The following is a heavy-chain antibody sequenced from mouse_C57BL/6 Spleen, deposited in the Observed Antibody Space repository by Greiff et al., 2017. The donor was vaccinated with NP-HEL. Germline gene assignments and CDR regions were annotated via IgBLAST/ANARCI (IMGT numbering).Heavy chain of an antibody. D-gene: IGHD4-1*01. V-gene: IGHV5-4*01. Sequence: EVKLVESGGGLVKPGGSLKLSCAASGFTFSSYAMSWVRQTPEKRLEWVATISDGGSYTYYPDNVKGRFTISRDNAKNNLYLQMSHLKSEDTAMYYCARESLTGTFAYWGQGTLVTVSA. J-gene: IGHJ3*01. CDR2: ISDGGSYT. CDR3: ARESLTGTFAY. CDR1: GFTFSSYA.